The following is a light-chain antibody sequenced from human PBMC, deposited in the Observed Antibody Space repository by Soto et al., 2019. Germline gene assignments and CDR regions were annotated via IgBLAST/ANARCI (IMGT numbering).Light chain of an antibody. Sequence: QSASVSGSPGQSLTISCTGTSRDVGGYNFVSWYQQYPGKAPKLMIYDVSSRPSGISTRFSGSKSGNTASLTISGLQAEDEADYYCSSYARNRDVLFGGGTKLTVL. J-gene: IGLJ2*01. CDR1: SRDVGGYNF. CDR2: DVS. V-gene: IGLV2-14*03. CDR3: SSYARNRDVL.